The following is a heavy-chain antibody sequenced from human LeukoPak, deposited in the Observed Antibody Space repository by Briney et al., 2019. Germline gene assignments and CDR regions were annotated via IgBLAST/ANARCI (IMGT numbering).Heavy chain of an antibody. CDR1: GGSFRGYY. J-gene: IGHJ6*02. Sequence: SETLSLTCAVYGGSFRGYYWSWIRQPPGKGLEWIGEINHSGSTNYNPSLKSRVTISVDTSKNQLSLKLSSVTAADTAVYYCARGSTSTLYYYYGMDVWGQGTTVTVSS. CDR2: INHSGST. CDR3: ARGSTSTLYYYYGMDV. V-gene: IGHV4-34*01. D-gene: IGHD2-2*01.